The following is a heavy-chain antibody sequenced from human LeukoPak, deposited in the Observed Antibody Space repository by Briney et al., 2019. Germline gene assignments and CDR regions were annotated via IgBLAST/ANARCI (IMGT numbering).Heavy chain of an antibody. V-gene: IGHV3-73*01. Sequence: GGSLRLSCAASGFTFSGSAMHWVRQASGKGLEWVGRIRSKANSYATAYAASVKGRFTISRDNSKNTLYLQMNSLRAEDTAVYYCAKDGLWFGELSSVWPGAASYYFDYWGQGTLVTVSS. CDR3: AKDGLWFGELSSVWPGAASYYFDY. CDR1: GFTFSGSA. CDR2: IRSKANSYAT. D-gene: IGHD3-10*01. J-gene: IGHJ4*02.